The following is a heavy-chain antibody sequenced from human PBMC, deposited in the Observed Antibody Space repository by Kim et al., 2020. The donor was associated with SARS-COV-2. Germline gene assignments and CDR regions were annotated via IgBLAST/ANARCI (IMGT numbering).Heavy chain of an antibody. J-gene: IGHJ4*02. CDR3: ARVRTTMIVVVMYFDY. CDR2: IYYSGST. V-gene: IGHV4-31*03. D-gene: IGHD3-22*01. CDR1: GGSISSGGYY. Sequence: SETLSLTCTVSGGSISSGGYYWSWIRQHPGKGLEWIGYIYYSGSTYYNPSLKRRVTISVDTSKNQFSLKLSSVTAADTAVYYCARVRTTMIVVVMYFDYWGQGTLVTVSS.